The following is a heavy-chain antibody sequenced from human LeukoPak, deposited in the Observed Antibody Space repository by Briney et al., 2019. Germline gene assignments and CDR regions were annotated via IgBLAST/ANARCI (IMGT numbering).Heavy chain of an antibody. D-gene: IGHD5-12*01. CDR1: GGSISNYY. J-gene: IGHJ4*02. CDR3: ARGQADIVATMKH. Sequence: SETLSLTCTVSGGSISNYYWNWIRQPPGKGREWIGFIYYSGSTNYNPSLKSRVTISVDTSKNQFSLKLSSVTAADTAVYFCARGQADIVATMKHWGQGTLVTVSS. V-gene: IGHV4-59*01. CDR2: IYYSGST.